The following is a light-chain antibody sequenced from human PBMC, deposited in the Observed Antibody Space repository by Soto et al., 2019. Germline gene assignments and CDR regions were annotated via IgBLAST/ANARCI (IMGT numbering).Light chain of an antibody. CDR3: TSYTSSITYV. Sequence: QSVLTQPASVSGSPGQSITISCTGTSSDVGGYNYVSWYQQHPGKAPKLMIYEVSNRPSGVSNRFSGSKSGNTASLTISGLQADDEADYYCTSYTSSITYVFGTGNKVIV. CDR2: EVS. CDR1: SSDVGGYNY. V-gene: IGLV2-14*01. J-gene: IGLJ1*01.